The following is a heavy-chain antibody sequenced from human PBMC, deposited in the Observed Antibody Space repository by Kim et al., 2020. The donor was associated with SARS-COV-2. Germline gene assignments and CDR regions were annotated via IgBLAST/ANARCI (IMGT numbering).Heavy chain of an antibody. CDR2: IIPIFGTA. CDR1: GGTFSSYA. Sequence: SVKVSCKASGGTFSSYAISWVRQAPGQGLEWMGGIIPIFGTANYAQKFQGRVTITADESTSTAYMELSSLRSEDTAVYYCASGLIEVTAIPWGWFDPWGQGTLVTVSS. CDR3: ASGLIEVTAIPWGWFDP. J-gene: IGHJ5*02. V-gene: IGHV1-69*13. D-gene: IGHD2-21*02.